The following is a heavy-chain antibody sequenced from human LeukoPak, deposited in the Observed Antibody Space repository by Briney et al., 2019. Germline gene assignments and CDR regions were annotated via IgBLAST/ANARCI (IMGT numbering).Heavy chain of an antibody. CDR1: GFTFSSYA. D-gene: IGHD3-10*01. CDR2: ISGSGGST. V-gene: IGHV3-23*01. J-gene: IGHJ4*02. Sequence: GGSLRLSCAASGFTFSSYAMSWVRQAPGKGLERVSAISGSGGSTYYADSVKGRFTISRDNSKNTLYLQMNSLRAEDTAVYYCAKNPSLYYYGSGSYLFFDWGQGTLVTVSS. CDR3: AKNPSLYYYGSGSYLFFD.